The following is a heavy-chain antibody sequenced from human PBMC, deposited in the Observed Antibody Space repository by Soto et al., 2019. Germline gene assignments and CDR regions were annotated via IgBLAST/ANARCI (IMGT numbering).Heavy chain of an antibody. V-gene: IGHV3-21*01. CDR2: XXASSAQI. J-gene: IGHJ6*02. CDR3: XXXXXXXXXXXXXXXXXXDV. Sequence: EVQLVESGGGLVTPGGSLRLSCTASGFSLNTYRVNWVRQAPGEGLEXXXXXXASSAQIHYADSVWGRFTISKDNARXXXXXXXXXXXXXXXXXXXXXXXXXXXXXXXXXXXXXXDVWGQGTTVTVSS. CDR1: GFSLNTYR.